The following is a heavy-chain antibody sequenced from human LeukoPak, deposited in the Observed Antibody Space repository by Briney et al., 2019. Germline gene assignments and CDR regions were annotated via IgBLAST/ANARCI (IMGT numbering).Heavy chain of an antibody. CDR1: GYTFTSYD. CDR2: MNPNSGNT. CDR3: AREVAGTGSFDY. V-gene: IGHV1-8*01. Sequence: ASVKVSCKASGYTFTSYDINWVRQATGQGFEWMGWMNPNSGNTGYAQKFQGRVTMTRNTSISTAYMELSSLRSEDTAVYYCAREVAGTGSFDYWGQGTLVTVSS. J-gene: IGHJ4*02. D-gene: IGHD6-19*01.